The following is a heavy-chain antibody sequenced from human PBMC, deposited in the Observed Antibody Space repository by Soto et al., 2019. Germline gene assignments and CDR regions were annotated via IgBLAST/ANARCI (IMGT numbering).Heavy chain of an antibody. J-gene: IGHJ5*02. CDR2: ISYDGSNK. D-gene: IGHD5-12*01. Sequence: GGSLRLSCAASGFTFSSYAMHWVRQAPGKGLEWVAVISYDGSNKYYADSVKGRFTISRDNSKNTLYLQMNSLRAEDTAVYYCAREPIVATITFWFDPWGQGTLVTVSS. V-gene: IGHV3-30-3*01. CDR1: GFTFSSYA. CDR3: AREPIVATITFWFDP.